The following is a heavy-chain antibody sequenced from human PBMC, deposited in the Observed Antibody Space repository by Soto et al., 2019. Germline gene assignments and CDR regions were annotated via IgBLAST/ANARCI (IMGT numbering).Heavy chain of an antibody. CDR2: IYDNGTT. J-gene: IGHJ6*02. Sequence: EVQLVESGGGLIQPGGSLRLSCAASGLTVSNAYMAWVRQAPGMGLEWVSVIYDNGTTYYADSVKGRFTISRDTSTNTLSLQMDSLRAEDTAVYYCVRPLPSGRNYGLDGWGQGTTVTVAS. D-gene: IGHD3-10*01. CDR3: VRPLPSGRNYGLDG. V-gene: IGHV3-53*01. CDR1: GLTVSNAY.